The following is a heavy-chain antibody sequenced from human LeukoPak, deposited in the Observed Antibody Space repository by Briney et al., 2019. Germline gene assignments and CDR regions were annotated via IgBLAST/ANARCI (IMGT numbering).Heavy chain of an antibody. CDR1: GGSISSSSYY. CDR3: ARDAAYCSSTSCYFYVSWFDP. Sequence: SETLSLTCTVSGGSISSSSYYWGWIRQPPGKGLEWIGSIYYSGSTYYNPSLKSRVTISVDTSKNQFSLKLSSVTAADTAVYYCARDAAYCSSTSCYFYVSWFDPWGQGTLVTVSS. D-gene: IGHD2-2*01. CDR2: IYYSGST. V-gene: IGHV4-39*02. J-gene: IGHJ5*02.